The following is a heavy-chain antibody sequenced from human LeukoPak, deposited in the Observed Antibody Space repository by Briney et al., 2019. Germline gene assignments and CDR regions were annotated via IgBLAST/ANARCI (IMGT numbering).Heavy chain of an antibody. V-gene: IGHV4-59*12. Sequence: SETLSLTCTVSGGSISSYYWSWIRQPPGKGLEWIGYIYYSGSTNYNPSLKSRVTISVDTSKNQFSLKLSSVTAADTAVYYCARGAVWVASGMFDYWGQGTLVTVSS. CDR3: ARGAVWVASGMFDY. CDR2: IYYSGST. D-gene: IGHD1-26*01. J-gene: IGHJ4*02. CDR1: GGSISSYY.